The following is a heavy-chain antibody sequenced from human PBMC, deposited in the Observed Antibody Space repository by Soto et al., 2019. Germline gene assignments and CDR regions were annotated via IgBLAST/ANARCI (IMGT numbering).Heavy chain of an antibody. J-gene: IGHJ4*02. CDR2: ISGGGSTT. D-gene: IGHD2-8*01. CDR3: AKELEIVLMVHAASDS. CDR1: GLTFAKYS. V-gene: IGHV3-23*01. Sequence: DGSLILSWAASGLTFAKYSMNWVRPDPGQGLEWVSAISGGGSTTYYADSVKGRFTISRDNSRNTVHLQIDSLRAEDTAIYYCAKELEIVLMVHAASDSWGQGMPVTVSS.